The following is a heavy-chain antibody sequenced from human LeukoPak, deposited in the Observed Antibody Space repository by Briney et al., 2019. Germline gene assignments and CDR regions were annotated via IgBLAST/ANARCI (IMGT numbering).Heavy chain of an antibody. CDR2: ISWNSGSI. CDR3: AKDSRSGSYFRDFDY. V-gene: IGHV3-9*01. Sequence: PGRSLRLSCAASGFTFDDYAMHWVWQAPGKGLEWVSGISWNSGSIGYADSVKGRFTISRDNAKNSLYLQMNSLRAEDTALYYCAKDSRSGSYFRDFDYWGQGTLVTVSS. D-gene: IGHD1-26*01. CDR1: GFTFDDYA. J-gene: IGHJ4*02.